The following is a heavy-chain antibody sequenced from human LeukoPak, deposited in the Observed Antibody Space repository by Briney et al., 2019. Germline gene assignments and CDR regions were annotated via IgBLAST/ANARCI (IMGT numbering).Heavy chain of an antibody. CDR2: ISSSGDLT. CDR3: HYDFWSGYYVFDY. CDR1: TFTFNSYA. D-gene: IGHD3-3*01. J-gene: IGHJ4*02. V-gene: IGHV3-23*01. Sequence: GGSLRLSCAASTFTFNSYAVSWVHQAPGKGLEWISAISSSGDLTFYADSVKGRFTISRDNSKNMLYLQMDSLRAEDTAVYYCHYDFWSGYYVFDYWGQGTLVTVSS.